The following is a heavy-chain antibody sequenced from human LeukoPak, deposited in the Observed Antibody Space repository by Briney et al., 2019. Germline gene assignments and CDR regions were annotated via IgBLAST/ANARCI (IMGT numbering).Heavy chain of an antibody. CDR3: ARGSGGWYGCFDY. V-gene: IGHV3-30*04. J-gene: IGHJ4*02. Sequence: PGGSLRLSCAVSGFTFSSYAMHWVRQAPGKGLEWVAVISYDGNNIYYADSVKGRFTISRDNSKNTLYLQMNSLRAEDTTVYYCARGSGGWYGCFDYWGQGTLVTVSS. D-gene: IGHD6-19*01. CDR2: ISYDGNNI. CDR1: GFTFSSYA.